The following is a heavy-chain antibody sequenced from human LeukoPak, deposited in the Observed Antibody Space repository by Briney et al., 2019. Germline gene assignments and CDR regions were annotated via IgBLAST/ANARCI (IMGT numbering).Heavy chain of an antibody. Sequence: ASVKVSCKASGYTFTSYGISWVRQAPGQGLEWMGWISTYNGYTHYAQKLQGRVTITADKSTSTAYMELSSLRSEDTAVYYCARNYYYYYYYMDVWGKGTTVTVSS. D-gene: IGHD1-7*01. CDR2: ISTYNGYT. V-gene: IGHV1-18*01. J-gene: IGHJ6*03. CDR1: GYTFTSYG. CDR3: ARNYYYYYYYMDV.